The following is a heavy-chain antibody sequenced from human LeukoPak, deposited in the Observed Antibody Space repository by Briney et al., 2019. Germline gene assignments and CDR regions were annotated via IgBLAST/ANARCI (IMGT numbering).Heavy chain of an antibody. CDR1: GGSISSSSYY. D-gene: IGHD4/OR15-4a*01. V-gene: IGHV4-39*07. CDR3: ARDLYGGFDY. CDR2: IYYSGST. J-gene: IGHJ4*02. Sequence: PSETLSLTCTVYGGSISSSSYYWGWLRQPPGKGLEWIGSIYYSGSTYYNPSLKSRVTISVDTSKNQFSLKLSSVTAADTAVYYCARDLYGGFDYWGQGTLVTVSS.